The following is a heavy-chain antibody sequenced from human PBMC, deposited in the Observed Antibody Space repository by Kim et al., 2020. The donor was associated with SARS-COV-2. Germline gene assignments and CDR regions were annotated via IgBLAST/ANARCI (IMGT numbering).Heavy chain of an antibody. CDR1: GGPISSSSYY. CDR3: GVVILAAYEPYYYGMDV. V-gene: IGHV4-39*01. D-gene: IGHD6-13*01. Sequence: SETLSLTCTVSGGPISSSSYYWGWIRQPPGKGLEWIGSIYYSGSTYYNPSLKSRVTISVDTSKNQFSLKLSSVTAADTAVYYCGVVILAAYEPYYYGMDVWGRGTTVTVSS. CDR2: IYYSGST. J-gene: IGHJ6*02.